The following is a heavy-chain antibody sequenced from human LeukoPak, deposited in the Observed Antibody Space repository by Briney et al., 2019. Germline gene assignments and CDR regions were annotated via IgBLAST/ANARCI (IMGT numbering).Heavy chain of an antibody. CDR3: AREVGGSAFDI. CDR1: GFTVSSNY. CDR2: IYSGGST. Sequence: GGSLRLSCAASGFTVSSNYMSWVRQAPGKGRGWVSIIYSGGSTYYADSVKGRFTISRHNSKNTLYLQMNSLRAEDTAVYYCAREVGGSAFDIWGQGTMVTVSS. V-gene: IGHV3-53*04. D-gene: IGHD3-16*01. J-gene: IGHJ3*02.